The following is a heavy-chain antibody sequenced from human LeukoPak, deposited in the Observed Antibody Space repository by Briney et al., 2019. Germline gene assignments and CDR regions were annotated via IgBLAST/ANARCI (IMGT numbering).Heavy chain of an antibody. D-gene: IGHD6-13*01. CDR1: GFTFSNYW. CDR2: IKQDGSEK. CDR3: ARFDGYSSSWSFDY. J-gene: IGHJ4*02. Sequence: RPGGSLRLSCAASGFTFSNYWMSWVRQAPGKGLEWVANIKQDGSEKYYVDSVKGRFTISRDNAKNSLYLQMNSLRAEDTAVYYCARFDGYSSSWSFDYWGQGTLVTVSS. V-gene: IGHV3-7*01.